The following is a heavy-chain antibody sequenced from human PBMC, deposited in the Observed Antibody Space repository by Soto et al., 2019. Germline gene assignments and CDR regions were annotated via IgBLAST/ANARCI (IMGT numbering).Heavy chain of an antibody. CDR3: ARVGGLAARTFDY. CDR1: GGSISDFY. J-gene: IGHJ4*02. Sequence: DTLSLTCTVSGGSISDFYWSWIRQPPGKGLEWIGYIYYSGSTNYNPSLKSRVTISVDTSKNQFSLNLRSMSPADTAVYYCARVGGLAARTFDYWGPGTLVTVSS. CDR2: IYYSGST. V-gene: IGHV4-59*01. D-gene: IGHD6-6*01.